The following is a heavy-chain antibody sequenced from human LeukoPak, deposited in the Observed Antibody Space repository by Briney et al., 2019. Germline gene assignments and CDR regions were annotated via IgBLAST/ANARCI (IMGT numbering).Heavy chain of an antibody. V-gene: IGHV4-34*01. CDR3: ARSRRYNWNYRQQYFDY. Sequence: SETLSLTCTVSGGSISGYFWSWIRQPPGKGLEWIGEINHSGSTNYNPSLKSRVTISVDTSKNQFSLKLSSVTAADTAVYYCARSRRYNWNYRQQYFDYWGQGTLVTVSS. CDR1: GGSISGYF. D-gene: IGHD1-7*01. CDR2: INHSGST. J-gene: IGHJ4*02.